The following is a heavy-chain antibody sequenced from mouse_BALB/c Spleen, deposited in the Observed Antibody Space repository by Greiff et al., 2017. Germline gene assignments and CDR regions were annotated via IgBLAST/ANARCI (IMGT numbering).Heavy chain of an antibody. V-gene: IGHV5-6*01. CDR3: AREGRYRALNAMDY. CDR1: GFTFRSYG. Sequence: EVQRVESGGDLVKPGGSLKLSCAASGFTFRSYGMSWVRQTPDKRLEWVATISSGGSYTYYPDSVKGRFTISRDNAKNTLYLQMSSLKSEDTAMYYCAREGRYRALNAMDYWGQGTSVTVSS. J-gene: IGHJ4*01. D-gene: IGHD2-14*01. CDR2: ISSGGSYT.